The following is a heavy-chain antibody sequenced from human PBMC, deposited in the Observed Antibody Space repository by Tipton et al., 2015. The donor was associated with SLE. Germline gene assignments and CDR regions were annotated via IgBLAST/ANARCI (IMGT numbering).Heavy chain of an antibody. V-gene: IGHV4-39*01. D-gene: IGHD6-19*01. CDR1: GGSISSSSYY. J-gene: IGHJ2*01. CDR2: IYYSGST. Sequence: VKPSETLSLTCTVSGGSISSSSYYWGWIRQPPGKGLEWIGSIYYSGSTYYNPSLKSRVTISVDTSKNQFSLKLSSVTAADTAVYYCARGKQWLGYFDLWGRGTLVTVSS. CDR3: ARGKQWLGYFDL.